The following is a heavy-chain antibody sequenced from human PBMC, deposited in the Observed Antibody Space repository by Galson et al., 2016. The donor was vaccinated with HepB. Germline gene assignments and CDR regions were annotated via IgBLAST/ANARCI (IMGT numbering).Heavy chain of an antibody. CDR1: GFTFSNYG. V-gene: IGHV3-33*01. CDR2: IYYDGSSK. J-gene: IGHJ6*02. CDR3: ARPRLGIQTWSKDYYYGFDV. Sequence: SLRLSCAASGFTFSNYGMHWVRQAPGKGLEWVAVIYYDGSSKHHADSVKGRFTISRDNSKNTLYLQMNSLRAEDTAVYYCARPRLGIQTWSKDYYYGFDVWGQGTTVTVSS. D-gene: IGHD5-18*01.